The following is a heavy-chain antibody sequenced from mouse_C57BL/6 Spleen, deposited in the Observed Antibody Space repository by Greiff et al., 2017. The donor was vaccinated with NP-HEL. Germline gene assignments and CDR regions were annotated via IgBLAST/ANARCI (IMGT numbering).Heavy chain of an antibody. CDR3: ARKVGLRGYFDD. Sequence: DVHLVESGGGLVKPGGSLKLSCAASGFTFSDYGMHWVRQAPEKGLEWVAYISSGSSTIYYADTVKGRFTISRDNAKNTLFLQMTSLRSEDTAMYYCARKVGLRGYFDDWGQGTTLTVSS. CDR2: ISSGSSTI. CDR1: GFTFSDYG. V-gene: IGHV5-17*01. J-gene: IGHJ2*01.